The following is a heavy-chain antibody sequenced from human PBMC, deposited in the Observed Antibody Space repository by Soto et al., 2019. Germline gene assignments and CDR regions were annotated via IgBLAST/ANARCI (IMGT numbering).Heavy chain of an antibody. V-gene: IGHV3-74*01. CDR1: GFTFTSYW. Sequence: EVQFVESGGGLVQPGGSLSLSCAPSGFTFTSYWMHWVRQAPGKGLVWVSRIDNNRRTTNYADSVQGRFTISRDNAKNTLYLQRNSLRAEDTDIYFGTRDFGADGSYWGQGTLVTVSS. CDR3: TRDFGADGSY. CDR2: IDNNRRTT. D-gene: IGHD3-16*01. J-gene: IGHJ4*02.